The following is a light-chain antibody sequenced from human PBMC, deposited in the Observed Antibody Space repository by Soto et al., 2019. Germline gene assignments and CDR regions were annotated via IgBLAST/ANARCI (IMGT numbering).Light chain of an antibody. V-gene: IGKV3-15*01. CDR3: QQRSNWPIT. CDR2: GAS. J-gene: IGKJ5*01. Sequence: EIVITQSPATLSVSPGERATLSCRASQTVSSNSAWYQQKPGQAPRLLIYGASTRATGIPARFSGSGSGTDFTLTISSLEPEDFVVYYCQQRSNWPITFGQGTRLEIK. CDR1: QTVSSN.